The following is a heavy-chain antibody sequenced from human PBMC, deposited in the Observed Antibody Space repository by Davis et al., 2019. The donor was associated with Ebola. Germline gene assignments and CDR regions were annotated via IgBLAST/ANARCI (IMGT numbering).Heavy chain of an antibody. CDR3: ARDSRDCSGGSCLLYYYYGMDV. CDR1: GGSFSGYY. V-gene: IGHV4-34*01. CDR2: INHSGST. D-gene: IGHD2-15*01. J-gene: IGHJ6*02. Sequence: SETLSLTCAVYGGSFSGYYWSWIRQPPGKGLEWIGEINHSGSTNYNPSLKSRVTISVDTSKNQFSLKLSSVTAADTAVYYCARDSRDCSGGSCLLYYYYGMDVWGQGTTVTVSS.